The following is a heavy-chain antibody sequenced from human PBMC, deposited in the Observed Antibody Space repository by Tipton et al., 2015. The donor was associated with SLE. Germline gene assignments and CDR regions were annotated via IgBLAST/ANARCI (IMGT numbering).Heavy chain of an antibody. CDR2: IYHSGST. J-gene: IGHJ3*02. D-gene: IGHD4-17*01. V-gene: IGHV4-38-2*02. Sequence: TLSLTCTVSGYSISSGYYWGWIRQPPGKGLEWIGSIYHSGSTYYNPSLKSRVTISVDTSKNQFSLKLSSVTAADTAVYYCARQDGDYWGGAFDIWGQGTMVTVSS. CDR1: GYSISSGYY. CDR3: ARQDGDYWGGAFDI.